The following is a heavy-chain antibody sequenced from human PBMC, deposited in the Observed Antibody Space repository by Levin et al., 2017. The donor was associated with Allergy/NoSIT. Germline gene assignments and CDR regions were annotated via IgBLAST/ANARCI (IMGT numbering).Heavy chain of an antibody. CDR1: GFTFSSYS. CDR2: ISSSSSYI. J-gene: IGHJ5*02. D-gene: IGHD6-13*01. V-gene: IGHV3-21*01. CDR3: ARHVVAAAVPWFDP. Sequence: GESLKISCAASGFTFSSYSMNWVRQAPGKGLEWVSSISSSSSYIYYADSVKGRFTISRDNAKNSLYLQMNSLRAEDTAVYYCARHVVAAAVPWFDPWGQGTLVTVSS.